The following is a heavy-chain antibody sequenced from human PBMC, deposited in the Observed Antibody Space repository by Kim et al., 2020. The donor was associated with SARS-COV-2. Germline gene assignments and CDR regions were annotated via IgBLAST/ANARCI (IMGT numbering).Heavy chain of an antibody. D-gene: IGHD6-19*01. CDR1: GGSLSSSSYY. Sequence: SETLSLTCTVSGGSLSSSSYYWGWIRQPPGKGLEWIGTAYYIGNTYYNPSLKSRVTISVDTSKNQFSLKLGSVTAADTAVYYCARHQRYSSGWYFAFYYYYMDVWGKGPAVTVSS. CDR3: ARHQRYSSGWYFAFYYYYMDV. V-gene: IGHV4-39*01. J-gene: IGHJ6*03. CDR2: AYYIGNT.